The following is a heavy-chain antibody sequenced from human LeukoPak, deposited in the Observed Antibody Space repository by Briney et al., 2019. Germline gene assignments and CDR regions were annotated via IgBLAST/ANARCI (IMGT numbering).Heavy chain of an antibody. Sequence: GGSLRLSCAASGFTFSSYAMSWGRPAPGEGVEWVSAISGSGGSTYYADSVKGRFTISRDNSKNTLYLQMNSLRAEDTAVYYCAKEYCSGGSCYLETWGQGTLVTVSS. D-gene: IGHD2-15*01. CDR3: AKEYCSGGSCYLET. CDR1: GFTFSSYA. V-gene: IGHV3-23*01. J-gene: IGHJ5*02. CDR2: ISGSGGST.